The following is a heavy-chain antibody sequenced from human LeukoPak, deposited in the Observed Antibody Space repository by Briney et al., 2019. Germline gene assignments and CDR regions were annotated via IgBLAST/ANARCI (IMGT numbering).Heavy chain of an antibody. D-gene: IGHD5-12*01. V-gene: IGHV3-7*01. Sequence: PGGSLRLSCAASGFIFSNYWMTWVRQAPGKGLEWVAHIRQDGSERHYVDSVKGRFTISRDNAKNSLDLQMDSLRAEDTAVYYCARDWGSTGYDLYDSWGQGTLVTVSS. CDR3: ARDWGSTGYDLYDS. CDR1: GFIFSNYW. J-gene: IGHJ4*02. CDR2: IRQDGSER.